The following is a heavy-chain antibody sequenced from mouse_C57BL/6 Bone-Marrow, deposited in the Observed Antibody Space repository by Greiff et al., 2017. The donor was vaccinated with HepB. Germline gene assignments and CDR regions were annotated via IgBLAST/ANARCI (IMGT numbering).Heavy chain of an antibody. CDR3: TTGRRGRFAY. CDR1: GFNIKDDY. CDR2: IDPENGDT. J-gene: IGHJ3*01. Sequence: EVQLQQSGAELVRPGASVKLSCTASGFNIKDDYMHWVKQRPEQGLEWIGWIDPENGDTEYASKFQGKATITADTSSNTAYLQLSSLTSEDTAVYYCTTGRRGRFAYWGQGTLVTVSA. V-gene: IGHV14-4*01.